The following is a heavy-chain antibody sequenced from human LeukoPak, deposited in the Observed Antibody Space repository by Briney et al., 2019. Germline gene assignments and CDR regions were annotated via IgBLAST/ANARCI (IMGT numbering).Heavy chain of an antibody. CDR1: GFTFSGSS. V-gene: IGHV3-73*01. Sequence: GGSLRLSCAASGFTFSGSSMHWVRQASGKGLEWVGRIRSKADTYATAYAASVKGRFTISRDDSKNMAYLQMNSLKTEDTAIYFCTRLRSISSYSPWGQGTLVTVSS. CDR2: IRSKADTYAT. D-gene: IGHD3-22*01. CDR3: TRLRSISSYSP. J-gene: IGHJ5*02.